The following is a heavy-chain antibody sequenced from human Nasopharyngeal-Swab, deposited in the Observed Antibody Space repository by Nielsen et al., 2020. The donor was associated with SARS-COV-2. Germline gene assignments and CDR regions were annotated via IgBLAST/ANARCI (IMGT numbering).Heavy chain of an antibody. Sequence: GESLKISCAASGFSFSTYWMTWVRQAPGKGLEWVANIKQDGSETYYVDSVKGRFTISRDSAKNSLYLQMNSLRPDDTAVYYCARDWSTIFGVIIREGMDVWGQGTTVTVSS. J-gene: IGHJ6*02. D-gene: IGHD3-3*01. CDR3: ARDWSTIFGVIIREGMDV. CDR2: IKQDGSET. V-gene: IGHV3-7*01. CDR1: GFSFSTYW.